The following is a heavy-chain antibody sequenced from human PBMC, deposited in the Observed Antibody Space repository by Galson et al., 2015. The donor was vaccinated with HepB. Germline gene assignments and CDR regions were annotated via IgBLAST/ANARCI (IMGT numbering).Heavy chain of an antibody. CDR3: AKVGSRVTMIVVAADY. J-gene: IGHJ4*02. Sequence: SLRLSCAASGFTFSSYGMHWVRQAPGKGLEWVAVISYDGSNKYYADSVKGRFTISRDNSKNTLYLQMNSLRAEDTAVYYCAKVGSRVTMIVVAADYWGQGTLVTVSS. CDR1: GFTFSSYG. V-gene: IGHV3-30*18. D-gene: IGHD3-22*01. CDR2: ISYDGSNK.